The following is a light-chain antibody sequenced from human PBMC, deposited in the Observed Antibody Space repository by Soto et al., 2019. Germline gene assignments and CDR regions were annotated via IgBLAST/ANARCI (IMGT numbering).Light chain of an antibody. CDR1: QSVSSW. CDR2: KAS. V-gene: IGKV1-5*03. CDR3: QEYHSYS. J-gene: IGKJ2*01. Sequence: DIQMTQSPSTLSAALGDRVTITCRASQSVSSWLAWYQQKPGKAPKLLIYKASSLESGVPPRFSGSGSGTEFTLTSRSLQPEDFATYYCQEYHSYSFGQGTKLELK.